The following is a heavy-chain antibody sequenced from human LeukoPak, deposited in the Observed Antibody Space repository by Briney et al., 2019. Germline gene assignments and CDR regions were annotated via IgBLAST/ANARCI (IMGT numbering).Heavy chain of an antibody. CDR2: IYHSGST. D-gene: IGHD2-15*01. V-gene: IGHV4-38-2*02. CDR3: ARAGYCSGGSCYPWFDY. J-gene: IGHJ4*02. Sequence: SETLSLTCTVSSYSISSGYYWGWIRQPPWKGLEWIGSIYHSGSTYYNPSLKSRVTISVDKSKNQFSLKLSSVTAADTAVYYCARAGYCSGGSCYPWFDYWGQGTLVTFSS. CDR1: SYSISSGYY.